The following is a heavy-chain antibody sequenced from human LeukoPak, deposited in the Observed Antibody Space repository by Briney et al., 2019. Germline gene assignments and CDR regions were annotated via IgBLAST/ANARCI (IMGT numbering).Heavy chain of an antibody. CDR2: INSDGSST. Sequence: GGSLRLSCAASGFTFSSYAMHWVRQAPGKGVVWVSRINSDGSSTSYADSVKGRFTISRDNAKNTLYLQMNSLRAEDTAVYYCARDLHGMNWFDPWGQGTLVTVSS. V-gene: IGHV3-74*01. CDR1: GFTFSSYA. D-gene: IGHD1-26*01. J-gene: IGHJ5*02. CDR3: ARDLHGMNWFDP.